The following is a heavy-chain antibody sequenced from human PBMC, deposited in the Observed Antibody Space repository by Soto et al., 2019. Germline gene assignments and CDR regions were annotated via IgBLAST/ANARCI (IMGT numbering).Heavy chain of an antibody. J-gene: IGHJ5*02. CDR3: ARREWELLRATWFDP. CDR2: IFYSGAI. Sequence: SETLSLTCTVSGGSISSDSSYWSWIRQRPGMGLEWIGCIFYSGAIYYTPSLRGRVTIFVDTSKNQFSLRLSSVTAADTAVYYCARREWELLRATWFDPWRQGTLVTVSS. D-gene: IGHD1-26*01. V-gene: IGHV4-39*01. CDR1: GGSISSDSSY.